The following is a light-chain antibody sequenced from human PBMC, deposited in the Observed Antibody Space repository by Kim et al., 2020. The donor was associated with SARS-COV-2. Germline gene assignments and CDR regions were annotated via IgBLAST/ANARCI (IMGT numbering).Light chain of an antibody. Sequence: PGKTARITCGGNNIGSKSVHWYQQKPGQAPVLVIYYDSDRPSGIPERFSGSNSGNTATLTISRVEAEDEADYYCQVWDSSSDHRVFGGGTQLTVL. CDR1: NIGSKS. CDR2: YDS. V-gene: IGLV3-21*04. J-gene: IGLJ3*02. CDR3: QVWDSSSDHRV.